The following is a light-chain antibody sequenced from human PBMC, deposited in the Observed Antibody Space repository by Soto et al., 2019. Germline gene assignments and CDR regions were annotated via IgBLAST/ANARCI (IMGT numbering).Light chain of an antibody. Sequence: DIQMTQSPSTLSASVGDRVTITCRASESIDTWLAWHQQKPGRAPKLLISKASSLESGVPSRFSGSGSGTDFTRTISSLQPDDVATYYCQQDHSYRAFGQGTKVEL. J-gene: IGKJ1*01. CDR2: KAS. CDR1: ESIDTW. CDR3: QQDHSYRA. V-gene: IGKV1-5*03.